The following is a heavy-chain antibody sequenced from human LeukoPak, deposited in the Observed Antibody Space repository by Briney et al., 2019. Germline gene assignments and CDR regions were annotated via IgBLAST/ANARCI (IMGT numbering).Heavy chain of an antibody. J-gene: IGHJ3*01. CDR2: IYPGDSDT. CDR1: GYSFTSYW. Sequence: GESLKISCKGSGYSFTSYWIGWVRQMRGKGLEWMGIIYPGDSDTRYSTSFQGQVTISADKSISTAYLQWSSLKASDTAMYYCARRGYCSSTACSVAPFDVWGQGTMVTVSS. V-gene: IGHV5-51*01. D-gene: IGHD2-2*01. CDR3: ARRGYCSSTACSVAPFDV.